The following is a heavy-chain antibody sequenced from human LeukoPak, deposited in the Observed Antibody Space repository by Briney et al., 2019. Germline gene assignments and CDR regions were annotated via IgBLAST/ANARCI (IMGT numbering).Heavy chain of an antibody. CDR2: ISSSSSYI. D-gene: IGHD3-3*01. V-gene: IGHV3-21*01. CDR1: GFTFSSYS. Sequence: KLGGSLRLSCAASGFTFSSYSMNWVRQAPGKGLEWVSSISSSSSYIYYADSVKGRFTISRDNAKNSLYLQMNSLRAEDTAVYYCARGRSLFGVVINNYMDVWGKGTTVTVSS. J-gene: IGHJ6*03. CDR3: ARGRSLFGVVINNYMDV.